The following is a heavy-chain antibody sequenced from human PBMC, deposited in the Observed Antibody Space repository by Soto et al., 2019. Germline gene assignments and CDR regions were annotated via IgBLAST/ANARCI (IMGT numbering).Heavy chain of an antibody. CDR2: IYFNGNT. CDR1: GGSISGSYYY. CDR3: ARVRVDYSSHFDY. J-gene: IGHJ4*02. Sequence: SETLSLTCAVSGGSISGSYYYWSWLRQLPGKGLEWIGYIYFNGNTYYNPSLKSRVTISVDTSKNQFSLRLSSVTAADTAVYYCARVRVDYSSHFDYWGQGALVTVSS. D-gene: IGHD4-4*01. V-gene: IGHV4-30-4*01.